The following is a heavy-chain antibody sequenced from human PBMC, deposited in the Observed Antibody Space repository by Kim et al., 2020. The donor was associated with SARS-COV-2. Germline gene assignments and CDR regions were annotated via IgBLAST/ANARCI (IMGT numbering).Heavy chain of an antibody. J-gene: IGHJ4*02. Sequence: SETLSLTCIVSGDPIVTYYWSWIRQPPGKGLKWIGYISSSGSTNYNPSLESRVTMSVDTSQNQFSLNLTSVTAADTAVYYCARDGYRQTSAPDYWGQGILVTVSS. CDR3: ARDGYRQTSAPDY. D-gene: IGHD5-12*01. V-gene: IGHV4-59*01. CDR1: GDPIVTYY. CDR2: ISSSGST.